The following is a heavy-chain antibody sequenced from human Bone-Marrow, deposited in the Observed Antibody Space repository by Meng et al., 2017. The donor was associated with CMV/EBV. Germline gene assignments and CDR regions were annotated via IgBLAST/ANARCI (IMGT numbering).Heavy chain of an antibody. J-gene: IGHJ3*02. V-gene: IGHV4-38-2*02. Sequence: SETLSLTCTVSGYSISSGYYWGWIRQPPGKGLEWIGSIYHSGSTYYNPSLKSRVTISVDTSKNQFSRKLSSVTAADTAVYYCATDIVVVPAASHDAFDIWGQGTMVTVSS. CDR1: GYSISSGYY. D-gene: IGHD2-2*01. CDR3: ATDIVVVPAASHDAFDI. CDR2: IYHSGST.